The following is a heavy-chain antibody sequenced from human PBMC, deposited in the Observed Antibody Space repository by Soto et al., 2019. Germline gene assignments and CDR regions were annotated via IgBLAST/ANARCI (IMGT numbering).Heavy chain of an antibody. J-gene: IGHJ1*01. CDR3: ARVFVDTGMAEYFLH. Sequence: EVQLAESGGNLTQPGGSLRLSCAVSGFNVSYNYMTWVRQAPGKGLEWVSVIYSGGTTFYADSVKGRFTVSRDNSKNTLYLQMNNLRVEDTAIYYCARVFVDTGMAEYFLHWGQGTLITVSS. CDR2: IYSGGTT. V-gene: IGHV3-53*01. D-gene: IGHD5-18*01. CDR1: GFNVSYNY.